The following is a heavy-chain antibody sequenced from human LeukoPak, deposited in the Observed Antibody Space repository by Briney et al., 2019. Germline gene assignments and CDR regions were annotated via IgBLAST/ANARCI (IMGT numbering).Heavy chain of an antibody. J-gene: IGHJ4*02. CDR3: ARDDGGGYSSFNY. CDR2: IWYDGSNK. Sequence: PGGSLRLSCAASGFNFRSFGMHWVRQAPGKGLEWVAGIWYDGSNKYYADSLKGRFTVSRDNSKNTLYRQVNSLRAEDTAVYYCARDDGGGYSSFNYWGQGVLVTVSS. V-gene: IGHV3-33*01. D-gene: IGHD5-18*01. CDR1: GFNFRSFG.